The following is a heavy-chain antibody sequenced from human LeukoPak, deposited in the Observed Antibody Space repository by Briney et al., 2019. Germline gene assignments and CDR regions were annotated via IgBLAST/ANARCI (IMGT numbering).Heavy chain of an antibody. D-gene: IGHD6-19*01. CDR3: AKESSSGWSGGPYFDY. J-gene: IGHJ4*02. V-gene: IGHV3-30*02. CDR2: IRYDGSNK. Sequence: GGSLRLSCAASGFTFSSDGMHWVRQAPGKGLEWVAFIRYDGSNKYYADSVKGRFTISRDNSKNTLYLQMNSLRAEDTAVYYCAKESSSGWSGGPYFDYWGQGTLVTVSS. CDR1: GFTFSSDG.